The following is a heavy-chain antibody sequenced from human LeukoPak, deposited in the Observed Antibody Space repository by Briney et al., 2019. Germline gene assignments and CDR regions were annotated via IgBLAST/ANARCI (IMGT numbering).Heavy chain of an antibody. J-gene: IGHJ4*02. CDR2: IKQDGSEK. Sequence: GGSLRLSCAASGFTFSSYGIHWVRQAPGKGLEWVANIKQDGSEKYYVDSVKGRFTISRDNAKNSLYLQMNSLRAEDTAVYYCARDKTTMVRGVYYFDYWGQGTLVTVSS. CDR3: ARDKTTMVRGVYYFDY. CDR1: GFTFSSYG. D-gene: IGHD3-10*01. V-gene: IGHV3-7*01.